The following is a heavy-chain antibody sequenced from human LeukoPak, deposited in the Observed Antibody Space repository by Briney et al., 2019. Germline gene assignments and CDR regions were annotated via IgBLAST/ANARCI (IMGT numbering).Heavy chain of an antibody. D-gene: IGHD3-22*01. J-gene: IGHJ4*02. CDR2: INPNSGGT. CDR1: GYTFTGYY. Sequence: SVKVSCQASGYTFTGYYMHWVRQAPGQGRDWMGWINPNSGGTNYAQNFQGRVTMTRDTSISTAYREVSRLRSDDTAVYYCAREDSSGYDYWGQGTLVTVSS. V-gene: IGHV1-2*02. CDR3: AREDSSGYDY.